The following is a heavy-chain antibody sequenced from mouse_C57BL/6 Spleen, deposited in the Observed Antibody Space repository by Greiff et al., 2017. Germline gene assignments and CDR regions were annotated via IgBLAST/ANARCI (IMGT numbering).Heavy chain of an antibody. J-gene: IGHJ1*03. CDR1: GYTFTSYW. D-gene: IGHD1-1*01. CDR3: AMGGSSYGYFDV. V-gene: IGHV1-53*01. CDR2: INPSNGGT. Sequence: VQLQQPGTELVKPGASVKLSCKASGYTFTSYWMHWVKQRPGQGLEWIGNINPSNGGTNYNAKFKSKATLTVDKSSSTAYMQLSSLTSEDSAVYDGAMGGSSYGYFDVWGTGTTVTVSS.